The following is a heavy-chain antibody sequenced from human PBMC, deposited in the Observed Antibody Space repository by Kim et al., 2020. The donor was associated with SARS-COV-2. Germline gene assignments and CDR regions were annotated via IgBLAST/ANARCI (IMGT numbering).Heavy chain of an antibody. V-gene: IGHV1-69*04. Sequence: SVKVSCKTSGGTFSSYAISWVRQAPGQGLEWMGRIIPILGIANYAQKFQGRVTITADKSTSTAYMELSSLRSEDTAVYYCARDGDGGNSDYWGQGTLVTVSS. CDR2: IIPILGIA. CDR3: ARDGDGGNSDY. D-gene: IGHD2-15*01. CDR1: GGTFSSYA. J-gene: IGHJ4*02.